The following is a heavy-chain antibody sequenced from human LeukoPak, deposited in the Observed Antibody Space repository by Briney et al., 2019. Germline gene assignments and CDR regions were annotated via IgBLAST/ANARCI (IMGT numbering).Heavy chain of an antibody. J-gene: IGHJ6*02. CDR2: ISYDGSNK. CDR1: GFTFNSFI. D-gene: IGHD2-2*02. V-gene: IGHV3-30*03. Sequence: PGGSLRLSCAASGFTFNSFILNWVRQAPGKGLEWVAVISYDGSNKYYADSVKGRFTISRDNSKNTLYLQMNSLRAEDTAVYYCARRYCSSTSCYIVGFRYYYYGMDVWGQGTTVTVSS. CDR3: ARRYCSSTSCYIVGFRYYYYGMDV.